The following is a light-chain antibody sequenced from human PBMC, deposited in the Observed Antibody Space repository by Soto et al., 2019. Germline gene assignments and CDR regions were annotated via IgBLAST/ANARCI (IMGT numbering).Light chain of an antibody. V-gene: IGLV3-21*04. J-gene: IGLJ2*01. CDR3: QVWDSSVV. CDR1: NIGSKS. CDR2: YDS. Sequence: SYELTQPPSVSVAPGKTARITCGGKNIGSKSVHWYQQKAGQAPVLVIYYDSDRPSGIPERFSGSNSGNTATLTISRVEAGAEADYYCQVWDSSVVFGGGTKVTVL.